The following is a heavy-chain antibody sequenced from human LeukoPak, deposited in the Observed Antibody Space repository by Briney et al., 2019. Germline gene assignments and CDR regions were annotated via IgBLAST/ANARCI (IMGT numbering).Heavy chain of an antibody. Sequence: SETLSLTCTVSGGSISSYYWSWIRQPPGKGLEWIGYIYYSGSTNYNPSLKSRVTISVDTPKNQFSLKLSSVTAADTAVYYCARHRRTGASYYYYGMDVWGQGTTVTLSS. D-gene: IGHD7-27*01. CDR3: ARHRRTGASYYYYGMDV. J-gene: IGHJ6*02. CDR2: IYYSGST. V-gene: IGHV4-59*08. CDR1: GGSISSYY.